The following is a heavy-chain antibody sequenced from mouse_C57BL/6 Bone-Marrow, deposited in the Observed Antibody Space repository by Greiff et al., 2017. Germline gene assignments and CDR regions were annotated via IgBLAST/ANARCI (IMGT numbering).Heavy chain of an antibody. Sequence: QVQLQQPGAELVMPGASVKLSCKASGYTFTSYWMHWVKQRPGQGLEWIGEIDPSDSYTNYNQKFKGKSTLTVDKSSSTAYMQLSSLTSEDSAVYYCARGGSNYEWWGQGTLVTVSA. CDR2: IDPSDSYT. J-gene: IGHJ3*02. D-gene: IGHD2-5*01. CDR3: ARGGSNYEW. CDR1: GYTFTSYW. V-gene: IGHV1-69*01.